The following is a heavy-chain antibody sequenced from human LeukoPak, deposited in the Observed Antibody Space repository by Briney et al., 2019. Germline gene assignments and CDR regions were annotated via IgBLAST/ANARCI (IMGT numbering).Heavy chain of an antibody. Sequence: PGGSLRLSCAASGFTFSSYAMSWVRQAPGKGLEWVSLISGSGGSTYYADSVKGRFTISRDNSKNTLYLQINSLRADDTAVYYCAKGQTSGWYGDRFDPWGQGTLVTVSS. CDR2: ISGSGGST. CDR3: AKGQTSGWYGDRFDP. D-gene: IGHD6-19*01. J-gene: IGHJ5*02. V-gene: IGHV3-23*01. CDR1: GFTFSSYA.